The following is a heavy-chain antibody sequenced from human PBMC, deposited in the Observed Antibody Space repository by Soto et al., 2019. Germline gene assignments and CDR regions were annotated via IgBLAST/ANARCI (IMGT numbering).Heavy chain of an antibody. J-gene: IGHJ5*02. CDR1: GGSISSGDYY. CDR2: IYYSGST. CDR3: DRGTGSYGKRFDP. D-gene: IGHD1-26*01. Sequence: SETLSLTCTVSGGSISSGDYYWSWIRQPPGKGLEWIGYIYYSGSTYYNPSLKSRVTMSVDMSMNQFSLKMNSVTAADTAVYYCDRGTGSYGKRFDPWGQGTLVTVSS. V-gene: IGHV4-30-4*01.